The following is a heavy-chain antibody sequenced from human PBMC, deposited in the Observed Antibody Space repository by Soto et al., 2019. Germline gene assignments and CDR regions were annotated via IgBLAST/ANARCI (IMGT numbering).Heavy chain of an antibody. Sequence: SETLSLTCTVSGGSISSSSYYWGWIRQPPGKGLEWIGSIYYSGSTYYNPSLKSRVTISVNTSKNQFSLKLSSVTAADTAVYYCARLFLLWFGELLSYYYFDYWGQGTLVTVSS. CDR1: GGSISSSSYY. CDR2: IYYSGST. J-gene: IGHJ4*02. CDR3: ARLFLLWFGELLSYYYFDY. V-gene: IGHV4-39*01. D-gene: IGHD3-10*01.